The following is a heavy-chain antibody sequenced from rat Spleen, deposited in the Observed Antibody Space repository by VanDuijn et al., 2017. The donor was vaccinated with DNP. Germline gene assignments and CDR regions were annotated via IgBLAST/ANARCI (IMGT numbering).Heavy chain of an antibody. Sequence: EVQLVESGGGLVQPGRSLKLSCAASGFSFSDYDMAWVRQAPTKGLEWVATISATGSSTYYRDSVKGRFTVSRENAKTTLYLQMDSLRSEDTATYYCTSGAYGYNPWFAYWGQGVMVTVSS. J-gene: IGHJ2*01. CDR3: TSGAYGYNPWFAY. CDR1: GFSFSDYD. D-gene: IGHD1-9*01. CDR2: ISATGSST. V-gene: IGHV5-7*01.